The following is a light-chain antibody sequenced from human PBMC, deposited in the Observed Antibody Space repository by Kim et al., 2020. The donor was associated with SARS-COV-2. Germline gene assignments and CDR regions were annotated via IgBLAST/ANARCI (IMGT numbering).Light chain of an antibody. CDR1: NIADTR. Sequence: APGETARITCGANNIADTRVHWYQQKSGQAPVVVIHHDTDRPSGIPERFSASNSGNTATLTLSRVEAGDEADYYCQVWDRSTDDWVFGGGTQLTVL. CDR3: QVWDRSTDDWV. J-gene: IGLJ3*02. CDR2: HDT. V-gene: IGLV3-21*04.